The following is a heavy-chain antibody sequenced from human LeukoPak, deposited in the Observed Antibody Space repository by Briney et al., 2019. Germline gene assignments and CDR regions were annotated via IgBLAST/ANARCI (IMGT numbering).Heavy chain of an antibody. CDR1: GYTFTGYY. CDR3: ARTTIAAAELLY. J-gene: IGHJ4*02. V-gene: IGHV1-2*02. D-gene: IGHD6-13*01. Sequence: ASVKVSCKASGYTFTGYYMHWVRQAPGQGLEWMGWINPNSGGTNYAQKFQGRVTMPRDTSISTAYMELSRLRSDDTAVYYCARTTIAAAELLYWGQGTLVTVSS. CDR2: INPNSGGT.